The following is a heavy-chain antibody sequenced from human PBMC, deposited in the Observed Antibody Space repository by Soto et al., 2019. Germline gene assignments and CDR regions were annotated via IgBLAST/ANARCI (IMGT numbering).Heavy chain of an antibody. J-gene: IGHJ6*03. CDR3: ARVARQWLSKPVYYYYMDV. CDR1: GGSISSGGYY. Sequence: SETLSLTCTVSGGSISSGGYYWSWIRQHPGKGLEWIGYIYYSGSTYYNPSLKSRVTISVDTSKNQFALKLSSVTAADTAVYCCARVARQWLSKPVYYYYMDVWGKGTTVTVSS. D-gene: IGHD6-19*01. V-gene: IGHV4-31*03. CDR2: IYYSGST.